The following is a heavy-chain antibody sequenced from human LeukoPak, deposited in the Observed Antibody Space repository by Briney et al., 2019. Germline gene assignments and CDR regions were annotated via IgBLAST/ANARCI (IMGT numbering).Heavy chain of an antibody. Sequence: AESLKISCATSGYRFTNYWIGWVRQMPGKGLEFMGIINPGDSDTRYSSSFQGQVTISADKSFSTAYLQFHSLKASDTAMYYCARHATTGFTVNRFDPWGQGTLVTVFS. V-gene: IGHV5-51*01. D-gene: IGHD1-26*01. CDR3: ARHATTGFTVNRFDP. CDR1: GYRFTNYW. CDR2: INPGDSDT. J-gene: IGHJ5*02.